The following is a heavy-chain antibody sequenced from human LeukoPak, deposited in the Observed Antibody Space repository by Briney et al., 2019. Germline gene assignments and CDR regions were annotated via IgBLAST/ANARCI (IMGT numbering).Heavy chain of an antibody. CDR2: IYYTGST. CDR3: ARGMAAAETRARNYYMDV. Sequence: PWETLSLTSSVSGDSIRSFFWSWIQQPPGKGLEWIGYIYYTGSTNYNPSLKSRVAISVDTSKNQFSLNLTSVTAADTAVYYCARGMAAAETRARNYYMDVWGEGTTVTVSS. V-gene: IGHV4-59*01. CDR1: GDSIRSFF. D-gene: IGHD6-13*01. J-gene: IGHJ6*03.